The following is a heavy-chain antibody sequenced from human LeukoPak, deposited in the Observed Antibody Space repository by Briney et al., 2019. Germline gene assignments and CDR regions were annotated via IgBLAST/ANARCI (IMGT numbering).Heavy chain of an antibody. J-gene: IGHJ4*02. CDR2: IIPILGIA. CDR1: GGTFSSYA. V-gene: IGHV1-69*04. Sequence: SVKVSCKASGGTFSSYAISWVRQAPGQGLEWMGRIIPILGIANYAQKFQGRVTITADKSTSTAYMELSSLRSEDTAVYYCARDLGIQLWLPDYWGQGTLVTVSS. CDR3: ARDLGIQLWLPDY. D-gene: IGHD5-18*01.